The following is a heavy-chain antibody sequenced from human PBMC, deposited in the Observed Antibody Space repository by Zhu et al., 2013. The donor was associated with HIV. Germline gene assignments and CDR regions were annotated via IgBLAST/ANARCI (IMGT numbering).Heavy chain of an antibody. J-gene: IGHJ4*02. V-gene: IGHV1-69*01. CDR3: ARGERPTSHLVYYFDY. Sequence: QVQLVQSGAEVKKPGSSVKVSCKASGGTFSSYAISWVRQAPGQGLEWMGGIIPIFGTANYAQKFQGRVTITADESTSTAYMELSSLRSEDTAVYYCARGERPTSHLVYYFDYWGQGTLVTVSS. D-gene: IGHD1-1*01. CDR1: GGTFSSYA. CDR2: IIPIFGTA.